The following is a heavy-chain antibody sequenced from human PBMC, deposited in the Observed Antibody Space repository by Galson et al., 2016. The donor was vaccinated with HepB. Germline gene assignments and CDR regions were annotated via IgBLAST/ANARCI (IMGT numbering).Heavy chain of an antibody. CDR1: GYVFISYA. Sequence: SVKVSCKASGYVFISYAMHWVRQAPGQRPEWMGRINGGNGDTKYSQQFQGRVTFTRDTSAKTTNMELSSLTSEDTAVYYCSRDQSYNSGGSGIYFDNWGQGTLVTFSS. D-gene: IGHD6-19*01. CDR2: INGGNGDT. CDR3: SRDQSYNSGGSGIYFDN. J-gene: IGHJ4*02. V-gene: IGHV1-3*01.